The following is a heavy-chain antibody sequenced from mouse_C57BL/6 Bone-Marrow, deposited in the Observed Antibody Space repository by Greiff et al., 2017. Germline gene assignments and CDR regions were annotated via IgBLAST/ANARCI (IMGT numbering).Heavy chain of an antibody. D-gene: IGHD1-1*01. Sequence: EVKLMESGPGLVKPSQSLSLTCSVTGYSITSGYYWNWIRQFPGNKLEWMGYISYDGSNNYNPSLKNRISITRDTSKNQFFLKLNSVTTEDTATYNCARFIGDYWGQGTTLTVSS. CDR1: GYSITSGYY. J-gene: IGHJ2*01. CDR3: ARFIGDY. V-gene: IGHV3-6*01. CDR2: ISYDGSN.